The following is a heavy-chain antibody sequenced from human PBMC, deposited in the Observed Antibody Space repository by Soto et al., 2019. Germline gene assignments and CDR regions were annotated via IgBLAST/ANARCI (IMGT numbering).Heavy chain of an antibody. Sequence: PGGSLRLSCAASGFTFNDYYMSWIRQAPGKGLEWISYISGGGSTTYHADSVRGRFTISRDNAKNSLFLQMNSLRAEDTAVYYCAREVRTSGWFRRLDSWGQGILVTVSS. V-gene: IGHV3-11*01. CDR1: GFTFNDYY. CDR3: AREVRTSGWFRRLDS. D-gene: IGHD6-19*01. J-gene: IGHJ4*02. CDR2: ISGGGSTT.